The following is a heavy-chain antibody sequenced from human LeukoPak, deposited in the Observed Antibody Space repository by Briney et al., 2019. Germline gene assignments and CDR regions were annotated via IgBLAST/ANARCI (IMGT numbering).Heavy chain of an antibody. CDR2: MNPNSGNT. CDR1: GYTFTDYF. CDR3: ARGLGIAVAAVLY. D-gene: IGHD6-19*01. J-gene: IGHJ4*02. V-gene: IGHV1-8*02. Sequence: ASVKVSCKASGYTFTDYFIHWVRQATGQGLERMGWMNPNSGNTGYAQKFQGRVTMTRNTSISTAYMELSSLRSEDTAVYYCARGLGIAVAAVLYWGQGTLVTVSS.